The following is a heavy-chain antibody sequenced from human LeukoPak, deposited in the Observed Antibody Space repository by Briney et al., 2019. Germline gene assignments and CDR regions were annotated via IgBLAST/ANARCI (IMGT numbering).Heavy chain of an antibody. J-gene: IGHJ3*02. CDR3: AQDGYSYGWGIFDI. V-gene: IGHV2-5*01. D-gene: IGHD5-18*01. Sequence: SGPTLVNPTQTLTLTCTFSGFSLSTSGVGLGCLRQPPGKALESIALIYWNEDKRYRPSLKSRLTITKDSSKNQVVLTMTNMDPVDTATYYCAQDGYSYGWGIFDIWGQGTMVTVSS. CDR1: GFSLSTSGVG. CDR2: IYWNEDK.